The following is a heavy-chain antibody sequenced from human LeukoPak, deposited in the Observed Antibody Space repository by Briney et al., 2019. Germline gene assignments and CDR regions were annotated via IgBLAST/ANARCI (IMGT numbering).Heavy chain of an antibody. CDR1: GFTVSSNY. CDR2: IYSGGST. J-gene: IGHJ3*02. Sequence: RGSLRLSCAASGFTVSSNYMSWVRQAPGKGLEWVSVIYSGGSTYYADSVKGRFTISRDNSKNTLYLQMNSLRAEDTAVYYCAGDYDILTGYFRGPSAFDIWGQGTMVTVSS. CDR3: AGDYDILTGYFRGPSAFDI. V-gene: IGHV3-66*01. D-gene: IGHD3-9*01.